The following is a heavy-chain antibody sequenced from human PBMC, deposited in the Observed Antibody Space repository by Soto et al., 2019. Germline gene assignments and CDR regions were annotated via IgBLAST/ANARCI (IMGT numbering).Heavy chain of an antibody. J-gene: IGHJ1*01. Sequence: QVQLQESGPGLVKPSQTLSLTCTVSGGSISSGDYYWSWIRQPPGKGLEWIGYIYYSGSTYYNPSLKSRVTISVDTSKKQFSLKLSSVTAADTAVYYCARGSRRYGDYGAEYFQHWGQGTLVTVSS. V-gene: IGHV4-30-4*01. CDR2: IYYSGST. D-gene: IGHD4-17*01. CDR3: ARGSRRYGDYGAEYFQH. CDR1: GGSISSGDYY.